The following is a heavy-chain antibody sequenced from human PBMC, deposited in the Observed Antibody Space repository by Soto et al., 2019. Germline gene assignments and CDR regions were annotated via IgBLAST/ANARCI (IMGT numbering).Heavy chain of an antibody. J-gene: IGHJ6*01. D-gene: IGHD6-13*01. CDR1: VDSITTYY. CDR3: ARYSNNWFQTEGMEV. Sequence: PSETLSLTCTVSVDSITTYYWSWIRQPAGKGLEWIGRIDASGNTNYNPSLNSRVTMSIDTSKKQFSLKLTSVTAADTAIYYCARYSNNWFQTEGMEVWGQGTTVTVSS. V-gene: IGHV4-4*07. CDR2: IDASGNT.